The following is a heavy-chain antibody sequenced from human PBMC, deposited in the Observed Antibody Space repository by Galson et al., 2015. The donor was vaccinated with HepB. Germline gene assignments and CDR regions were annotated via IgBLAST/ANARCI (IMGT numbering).Heavy chain of an antibody. D-gene: IGHD6-6*01. Sequence: SVKVSCKASGYTFTGYYMHWVRQAPGQGLEWMGWINPNSGGTNYAQKFQGRVTMTRDTSISTAYMELSRLRSDDTAVYYCAGGGSIALTYYYYMDVWGKGTTVTVSS. V-gene: IGHV1-2*02. CDR3: AGGGSIALTYYYYMDV. J-gene: IGHJ6*03. CDR2: INPNSGGT. CDR1: GYTFTGYY.